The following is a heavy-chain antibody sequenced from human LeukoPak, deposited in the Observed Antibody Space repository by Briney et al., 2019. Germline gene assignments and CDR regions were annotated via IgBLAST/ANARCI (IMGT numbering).Heavy chain of an antibody. J-gene: IGHJ4*02. CDR1: GFTFTNYW. V-gene: IGHV3-74*01. CDR2: LPPDELDI. CDR3: AKVGPAPYYFDY. Sequence: GGSLRLSCAASGFTFTNYWMHWVRQAPGMGLVRVSRLPPDELDIIYADSVKGRFTVSRDNAKNTVYLQMNSLRAEDTAVYYCAKVGPAPYYFDYWGQGTLVTVSS.